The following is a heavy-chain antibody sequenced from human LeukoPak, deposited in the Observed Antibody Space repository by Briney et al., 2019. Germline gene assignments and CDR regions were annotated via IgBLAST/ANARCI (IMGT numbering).Heavy chain of an antibody. J-gene: IGHJ6*04. V-gene: IGHV4-34*01. CDR2: INHSGST. CDR1: GGSFSGYY. Sequence: SETLSLTCAVYGGSFSGYYWSWIRQPPGKGLEWIGEINHSGSTNYNPSLKSRVTISVDTSKNQFSLELSSVTAADTAVYYCARPGRDILTGYYRPVKWDYYYGMDVWGKGTTVTVSS. D-gene: IGHD3-9*01. CDR3: ARPGRDILTGYYRPVKWDYYYGMDV.